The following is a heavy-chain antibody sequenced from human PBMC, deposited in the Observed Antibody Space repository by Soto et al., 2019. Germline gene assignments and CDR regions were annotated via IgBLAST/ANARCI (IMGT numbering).Heavy chain of an antibody. CDR2: IYYSGST. D-gene: IGHD5-18*01. CDR1: GGSISSGGYY. Sequence: PSETLSLTCTVSGGSISSGGYYWSWIRQHPGKGLEWIGYIYYSGSTYYNPSLKSRVTISVDTSKNQFSLKLSSVTAADTAVYYSARGTVIQLTFYGMTSGDKGPRSPSPQ. V-gene: IGHV4-31*03. CDR3: ARGTVIQLTFYGMTS. J-gene: IGHJ6*01.